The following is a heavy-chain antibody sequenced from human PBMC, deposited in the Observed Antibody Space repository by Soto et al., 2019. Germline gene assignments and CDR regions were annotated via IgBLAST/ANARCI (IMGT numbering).Heavy chain of an antibody. J-gene: IGHJ3*01. D-gene: IGHD2-15*01. V-gene: IGHV3-33*01. CDR1: GFIFSHFG. CDR3: ARFNGDDYSGAFDV. Sequence: QGQLVESGGGVVQPGRSLRLSCAASGFIFSHFGMNWVRQAPGKGLEWVAVIRYDATYKAYAEYVKGRFTISRENSKNTASLQMDSLRVEDTALYYCARFNGDDYSGAFDVWGQGTVVTVSS. CDR2: IRYDATYK.